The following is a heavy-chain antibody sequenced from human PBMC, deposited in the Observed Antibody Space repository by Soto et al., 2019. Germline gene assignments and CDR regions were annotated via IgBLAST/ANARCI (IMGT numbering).Heavy chain of an antibody. Sequence: QVHLVQSEAEVKKPGASVKVSCKGSGYAFTTYGITWVRQAPGQGLEWMGWISAHNGNTNYAQKLQGRVTVTRETSTSTAYMEMRILISDDTAVYYCARGRYGDYWGQGALVTVSS. CDR2: ISAHNGNT. J-gene: IGHJ4*02. CDR1: GYAFTTYG. D-gene: IGHD1-1*01. CDR3: ARGRYGDY. V-gene: IGHV1-18*01.